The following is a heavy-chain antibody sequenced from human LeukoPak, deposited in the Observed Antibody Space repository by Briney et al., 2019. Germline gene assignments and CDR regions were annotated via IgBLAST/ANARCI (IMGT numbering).Heavy chain of an antibody. D-gene: IGHD3-22*01. Sequence: GGSLRLSCAASGFTFSSYSMNWVRQAPGKGLEWGSYISSSSSTIYYADSVKGRFTISRDNAKNSLYLQMNSLRAEDTAVYYCARGRDYYDSSGYYYWGQGTLVTVSS. V-gene: IGHV3-48*01. J-gene: IGHJ4*02. CDR2: ISSSSSTI. CDR3: ARGRDYYDSSGYYY. CDR1: GFTFSSYS.